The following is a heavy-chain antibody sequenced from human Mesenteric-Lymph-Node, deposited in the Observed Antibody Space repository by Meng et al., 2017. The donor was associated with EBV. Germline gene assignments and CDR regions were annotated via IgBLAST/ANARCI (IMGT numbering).Heavy chain of an antibody. D-gene: IGHD4-17*01. CDR1: CGFVNRGGYS. V-gene: IGHV4-30-2*06. J-gene: IGHJ4*02. CDR3: AGGDYVNQFNY. Sequence: QLQLQVSVSGLVTPSQALAPTCTVACGFVNRGGYSWSWIRQSPEKGLEWIGYVHHSGLTYYNPSLETRVIISLERSKNQFSLKLTSVTAADTAVYYCAGGDYVNQFNYWGQGTLVTVSS. CDR2: VHHSGLT.